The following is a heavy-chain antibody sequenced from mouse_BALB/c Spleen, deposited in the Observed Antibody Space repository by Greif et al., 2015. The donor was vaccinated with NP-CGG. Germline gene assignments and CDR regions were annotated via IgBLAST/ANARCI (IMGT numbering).Heavy chain of an antibody. CDR3: ARDANYWYFDV. J-gene: IGHJ1*01. V-gene: IGHV7-1*02. CDR1: GFTFSDFY. CDR2: SRNKANDYTT. Sequence: DVHLVESGGGLVQPGGSLRLSCATSGFTFSDFYMEWVRQPPGKRLEWIAASRNKANDYTTEYSASVKGRFIVSRDTSQSILYLQMNALRAEDTAIYYCARDANYWYFDVWGAGTTVTVSS.